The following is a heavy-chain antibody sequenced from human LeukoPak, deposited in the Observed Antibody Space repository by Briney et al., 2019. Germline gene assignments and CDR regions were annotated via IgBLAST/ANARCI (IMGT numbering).Heavy chain of an antibody. J-gene: IGHJ4*02. CDR3: ARQEVAAAGPYYFDY. Sequence: SETLSLTCTVSGGSISRSSYYWGWIRQPPGKGLEWIGSIYYSGSTYYNPSLKSRVTISVDTSKNQFSLKLSSVTAADTAVYYCARQEVAAAGPYYFDYWGQGTLVTVSS. CDR1: GGSISRSSYY. V-gene: IGHV4-39*01. D-gene: IGHD6-13*01. CDR2: IYYSGST.